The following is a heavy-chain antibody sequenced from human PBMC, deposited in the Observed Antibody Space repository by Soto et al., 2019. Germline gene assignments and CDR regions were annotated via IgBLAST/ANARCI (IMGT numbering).Heavy chain of an antibody. CDR1: GGSFSGYY. Sequence: QVQLQQWGAGLLKPSETLSLTCAVYGGSFSGYYWSWIRRPPGKGLEWIGEISHSGSTNYNPSLKSRVTISIDTSKNQFSLKLSSVTAADTAIYYCARDSLGIAVLGTGRSKNNWFAPWGQGTLVTVSS. D-gene: IGHD6-19*01. CDR2: ISHSGST. J-gene: IGHJ5*02. V-gene: IGHV4-34*01. CDR3: ARDSLGIAVLGTGRSKNNWFAP.